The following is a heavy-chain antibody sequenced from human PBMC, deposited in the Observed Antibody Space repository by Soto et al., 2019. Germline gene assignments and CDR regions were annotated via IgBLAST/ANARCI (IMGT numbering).Heavy chain of an antibody. CDR1: GFTFSSYG. Sequence: QVQLVESGGGVVQPGRSLRLSCAASGFTFSSYGMHWVRQAPGKGLEWVAVIWYDGSNKYYADSVKGRFTISRDNSKNTLYLQMNSLRAEDSAVYYCARDNYYDSSGPFDYWGLGTLVTVSS. D-gene: IGHD3-22*01. CDR2: IWYDGSNK. V-gene: IGHV3-33*01. J-gene: IGHJ4*02. CDR3: ARDNYYDSSGPFDY.